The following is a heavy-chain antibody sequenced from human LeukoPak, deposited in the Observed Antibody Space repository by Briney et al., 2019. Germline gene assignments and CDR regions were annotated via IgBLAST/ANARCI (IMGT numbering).Heavy chain of an antibody. D-gene: IGHD2-2*01. CDR1: GFTFSSYS. CDR3: ARDSSTYAGPPDY. V-gene: IGHV3-48*01. J-gene: IGHJ4*02. CDR2: IGAAGSTI. Sequence: PGGSLRLSCEASGFTFSSYSMNWVRQAPGKGLEWVSYIGAAGSTIYYADSVKGRFTISRDNAKNSLFLQMNSLRAEDTAVYYCARDSSTYAGPPDYWGQGTLVTVSS.